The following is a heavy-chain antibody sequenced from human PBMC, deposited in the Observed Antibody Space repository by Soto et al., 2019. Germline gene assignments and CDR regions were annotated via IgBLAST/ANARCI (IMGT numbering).Heavy chain of an antibody. V-gene: IGHV1-69*13. J-gene: IGHJ6*02. CDR2: IIPIFGTA. CDR3: ARGVQMERRHTVYYGMDV. Sequence: GASVKVSFTASGGTFSSYAISWVRQAPGQGLEWMGGIIPIFGTANYAQKFQGRVTITAHESTSTAYMELSSLRSEYTAVYYCARGVQMERRHTVYYGMDVWGQGTTVTVSS. D-gene: IGHD1-1*01. CDR1: GGTFSSYA.